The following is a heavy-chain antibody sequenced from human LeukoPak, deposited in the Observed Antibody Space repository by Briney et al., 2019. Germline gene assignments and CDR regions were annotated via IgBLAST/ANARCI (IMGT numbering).Heavy chain of an antibody. D-gene: IGHD3-16*01. V-gene: IGHV3-23*01. CDR1: GFTFSSNA. CDR3: ARVRGGSGGKYYFDY. Sequence: GGSLTLSCAASGFTFSSNAMSWVRQAPGKGREWVSAISGDGDSPYYADSVKGRFTISRDNSKNTLYLQMNSLRAEDTAVYYCARVRGGSGGKYYFDYWGQGTLVTVSS. J-gene: IGHJ4*02. CDR2: ISGDGDSP.